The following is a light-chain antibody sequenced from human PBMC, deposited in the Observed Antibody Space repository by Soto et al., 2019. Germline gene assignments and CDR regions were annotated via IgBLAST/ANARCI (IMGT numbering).Light chain of an antibody. Sequence: QSVLTQPPSVSGTPGQRVTISCSGGSSNMGSNTVNWFQQIPGTAPKLLIARNNQRPSGVPDRFSGSKSGTSASLAISGLQSEDEADYHCAAWDDGVSAYIFATPTKLPVL. V-gene: IGLV1-44*01. J-gene: IGLJ1*01. CDR2: RNN. CDR1: SSNMGSNT. CDR3: AAWDDGVSAYI.